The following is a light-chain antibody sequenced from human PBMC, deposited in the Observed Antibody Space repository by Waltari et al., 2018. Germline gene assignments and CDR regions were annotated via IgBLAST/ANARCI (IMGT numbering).Light chain of an antibody. Sequence: ETVLPPSPGTLSLSQAQTATLPFRASQNVDRYLAGYQQKPGQAARLLIYDAAIGATGIPARCSSGGSGTDFTLIINSREPDEFATYYCQQRNNWSPLTFGGGTKVEIK. J-gene: IGKJ4*02. CDR3: QQRNNWSPLT. CDR2: DAA. CDR1: QNVDRY. V-gene: IGKV3-11*01.